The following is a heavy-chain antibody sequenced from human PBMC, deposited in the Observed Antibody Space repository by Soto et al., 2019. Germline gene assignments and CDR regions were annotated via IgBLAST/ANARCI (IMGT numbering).Heavy chain of an antibody. CDR3: AGSSYCSGGSCSVRY. CDR1: GGSISSYY. Sequence: SETLSLTCTVSGGSISSYYWSWIRQPPGKGLEWIGYIYYSGSTNYNPSLKSRVTISVDTSKNQFSLKLSSVTAADTAVYYCAGSSYCSGGSCSVRYWGQGTLVTVSS. V-gene: IGHV4-59*01. CDR2: IYYSGST. D-gene: IGHD2-15*01. J-gene: IGHJ4*02.